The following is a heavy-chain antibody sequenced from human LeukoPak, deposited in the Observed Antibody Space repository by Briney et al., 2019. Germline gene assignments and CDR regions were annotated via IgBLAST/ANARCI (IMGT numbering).Heavy chain of an antibody. Sequence: GASVKVSCKASGGTFSSYAISWVRQAPGQGLEWMGGIIPIFGTANYAQKFQGRVTITADESTSTAYMELSSLRSEDTAVFYCTRGGPSFPPYGDDASWFDPGGQGTLVTVSS. CDR2: IIPIFGTA. D-gene: IGHD4-17*01. CDR1: GGTFSSYA. V-gene: IGHV1-69*13. CDR3: TRGGPSFPPYGDDASWFDP. J-gene: IGHJ5*02.